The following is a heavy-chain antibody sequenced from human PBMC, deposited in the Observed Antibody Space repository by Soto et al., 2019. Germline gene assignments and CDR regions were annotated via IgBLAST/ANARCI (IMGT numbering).Heavy chain of an antibody. CDR2: INSDGSGT. CDR3: ARESEEGIEY. J-gene: IGHJ4*02. V-gene: IGHV3-74*01. CDR1: VFTFSSYW. Sequence: PXGSLRLSCASSVFTFSSYWMHCVRQSPGKGLVWVSRINSDGSGTSYADSVKGRFTISRDNAKNTLYLQMNSLRAEDTAVYYCARESEEGIEYWGQGTLVIVSS.